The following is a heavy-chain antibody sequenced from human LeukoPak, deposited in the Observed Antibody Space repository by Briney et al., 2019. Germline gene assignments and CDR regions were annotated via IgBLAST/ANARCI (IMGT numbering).Heavy chain of an antibody. Sequence: GASVKVSCKASGGTFSSYAISWVRQAPGPGLEWMGGIIPIFGTANYAQKFQGRVTITTDESTSTAYMELSSLRSEDTAVYYCASRITGTKWAGGAFDIWGQGTMVTVSS. CDR2: IIPIFGTA. D-gene: IGHD1-7*01. V-gene: IGHV1-69*05. CDR1: GGTFSSYA. J-gene: IGHJ3*02. CDR3: ASRITGTKWAGGAFDI.